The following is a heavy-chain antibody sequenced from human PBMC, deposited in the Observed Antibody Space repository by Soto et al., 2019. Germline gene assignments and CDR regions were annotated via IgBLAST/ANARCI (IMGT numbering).Heavy chain of an antibody. CDR1: GFTFSSYG. J-gene: IGHJ4*02. V-gene: IGHV3-30*18. Sequence: PGGSLRLSCAASGFTFSSYGMHWVRQAPGKGLEWVAVISYDGSNKYYADSVKGRFTISRDNSKNTLYLQMNSLRAEDTAVYYCAKDGSLVTPYYFDYWGQGTLVTVSS. D-gene: IGHD6-13*01. CDR3: AKDGSLVTPYYFDY. CDR2: ISYDGSNK.